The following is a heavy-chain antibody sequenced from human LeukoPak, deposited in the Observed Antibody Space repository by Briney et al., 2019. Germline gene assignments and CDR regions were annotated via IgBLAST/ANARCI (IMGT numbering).Heavy chain of an antibody. V-gene: IGHV3-21*01. J-gene: IGHJ4*02. CDR2: ISSSSSYI. CDR3: ARVQGGASDS. D-gene: IGHD1-26*01. CDR1: GFTFRTYT. Sequence: TGGSLRLSCAASGFTFRTYTMNWVRQAPGKGLESVSSISSSSSYIYYADSVKGRFTISRDNAKNSLYLQMNSLRAEDTAVYYCARVQGGASDSWGQGIMVTVSS.